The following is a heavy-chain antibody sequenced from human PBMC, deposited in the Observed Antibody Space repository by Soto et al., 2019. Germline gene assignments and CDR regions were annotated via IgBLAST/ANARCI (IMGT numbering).Heavy chain of an antibody. CDR1: GFTFSSYA. J-gene: IGHJ4*02. V-gene: IGHV3-23*01. Sequence: EVPLLESGGGLVQPGGSLRLSCAASGFTFSSYAMSWVRQAPGKGLEWVSAISGSGGSTYYADSVKGRFTISRDNSKNTMYLQMTSLRAEDTAVYYCAKAGLRYFDWLFTFDYWGQGTLVTVSS. CDR2: ISGSGGST. D-gene: IGHD3-9*01. CDR3: AKAGLRYFDWLFTFDY.